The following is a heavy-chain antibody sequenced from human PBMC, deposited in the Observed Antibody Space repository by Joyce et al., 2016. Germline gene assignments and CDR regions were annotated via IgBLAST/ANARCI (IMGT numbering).Heavy chain of an antibody. D-gene: IGHD6-13*01. CDR3: VAGGRKAASGAGWH. CDR2: ISISSSTI. Sequence: EVQLVESGGALVQPGGSLTLSCVVSGITFTSYSMNGVRQSPGKGMEWVSYISISSSTICYGDSVRGRFTSSRDNAKSSLFLQMNSLREEDTAVYYCVAGGRKAASGAGWHWGQGSLVTVSS. J-gene: IGHJ4*02. CDR1: GITFTSYS. V-gene: IGHV3-48*02.